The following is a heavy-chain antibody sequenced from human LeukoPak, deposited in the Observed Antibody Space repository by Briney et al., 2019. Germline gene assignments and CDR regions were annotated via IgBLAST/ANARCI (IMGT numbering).Heavy chain of an antibody. CDR1: GGTFSSYA. CDR3: ARGRPQTYCSGGSCHSDAFDI. Sequence: ASVKVSCKASGGTFSSYASSWVRQAPGQGLEWMGGIIPIFGTANYAQKFQGRVTITADESTSTAYMELSSLRSEDTAVYYCARGRPQTYCSGGSCHSDAFDIWGQETMVTVSS. J-gene: IGHJ3*02. D-gene: IGHD2-15*01. V-gene: IGHV1-69*13. CDR2: IIPIFGTA.